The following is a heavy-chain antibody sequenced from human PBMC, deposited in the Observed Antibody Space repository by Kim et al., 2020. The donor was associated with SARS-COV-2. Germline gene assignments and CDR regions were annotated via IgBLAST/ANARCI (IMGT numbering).Heavy chain of an antibody. CDR1: GFTFSSYG. D-gene: IGHD6-19*01. V-gene: IGHV3-30*18. CDR3: AKLAVAGGGYAFDY. CDR2: ISYDGSNK. Sequence: GGSLRLSCAASGFTFSSYGMHWVRQAPGKGLEWVAVISYDGSNKYYADSVKGRFTISRDNSKNTLYLQMNSLRAEDTAVYYCAKLAVAGGGYAFDYWGQGTLVTVSS. J-gene: IGHJ4*02.